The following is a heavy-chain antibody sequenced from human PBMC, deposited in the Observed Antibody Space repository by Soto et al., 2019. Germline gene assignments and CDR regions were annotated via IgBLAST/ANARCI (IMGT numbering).Heavy chain of an antibody. Sequence: EVQLVQSGAEVKKPGESLKISCEGSGYSFTNSWIGWVRQMPGKGLEWMGIIYPADSDTRYSPSFQGQVTISADKSINTAYVQWSSLKASDTAIYYCARQSYTSGCYDYWGQGTLVTVSS. D-gene: IGHD6-19*01. CDR3: ARQSYTSGCYDY. CDR2: IYPADSDT. CDR1: GYSFTNSW. J-gene: IGHJ4*02. V-gene: IGHV5-51*01.